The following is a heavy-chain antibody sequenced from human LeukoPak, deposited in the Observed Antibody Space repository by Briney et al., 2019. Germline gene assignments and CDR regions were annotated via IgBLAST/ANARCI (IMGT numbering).Heavy chain of an antibody. Sequence: GSSVKVSCKASGGTFSSYAISWVRQVPGQGLEWMGGIIPIFGTANYAQKFQGRVTITADKSTSTAYMELSSLRSEDTAVYYCARDRGYCSSTSCYGPDWYFDLWGRGTLVTVSS. CDR2: IIPIFGTA. CDR3: ARDRGYCSSTSCYGPDWYFDL. V-gene: IGHV1-69*06. CDR1: GGTFSSYA. J-gene: IGHJ2*01. D-gene: IGHD2-2*01.